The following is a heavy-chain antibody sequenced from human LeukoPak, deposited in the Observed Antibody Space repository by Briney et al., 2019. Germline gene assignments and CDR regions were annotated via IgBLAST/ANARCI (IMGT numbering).Heavy chain of an antibody. CDR2: INHSGST. J-gene: IGHJ4*02. CDR1: GGSFSGYY. D-gene: IGHD4-23*01. V-gene: IGHV4-34*01. CDR3: AGGPDYGGNS. Sequence: SETLSLTCAVYGGSFSGYYWSWIRQPPGKGLEWIGEINHSGSTNYNPPLKSRVTISVDTSKNQFSLKLSSVTAADTAVYYCAGGPDYGGNSWGQGTLVTVSS.